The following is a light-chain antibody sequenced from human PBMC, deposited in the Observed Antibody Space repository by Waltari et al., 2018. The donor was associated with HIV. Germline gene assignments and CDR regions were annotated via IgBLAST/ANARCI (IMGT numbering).Light chain of an antibody. CDR3: LQWSNWPLT. Sequence: DIVLTQSPATLSLSPGERAPLSCRASQSVRTSLSWYQQKPGQAPRLLISHASNRATGIPARFSGSGSGTDFTLTISSLEPEDFAFYYCLQWSNWPLTFGPGTRVDVK. J-gene: IGKJ3*01. CDR1: QSVRTS. CDR2: HAS. V-gene: IGKV3-11*01.